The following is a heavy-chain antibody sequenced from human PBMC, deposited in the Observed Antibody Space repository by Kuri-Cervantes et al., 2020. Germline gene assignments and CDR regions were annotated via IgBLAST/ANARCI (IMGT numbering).Heavy chain of an antibody. Sequence: GESLKISCAASGFTFSSYSMNWVRQAPGKGLEWVSSISSSSYIYYADSVKGRFTISRDNAKNSLYLLMNSLRAEDTAVYYCARGRIRFRALDYWGQGTLVTVSS. D-gene: IGHD2/OR15-2a*01. CDR3: ARGRIRFRALDY. CDR1: GFTFSSYS. V-gene: IGHV3-21*01. J-gene: IGHJ4*02. CDR2: ISSSSYI.